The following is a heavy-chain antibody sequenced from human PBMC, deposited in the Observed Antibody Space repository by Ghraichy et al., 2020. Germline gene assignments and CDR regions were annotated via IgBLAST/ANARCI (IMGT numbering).Heavy chain of an antibody. CDR2: IYYSGST. D-gene: IGHD1-26*01. J-gene: IGHJ5*02. CDR1: GGSISSYY. Sequence: ETLSLTCTVSGGSISSYYWSWIRQPPGKGLEWIGYIYYSGSTNYNPSLKSRVTISVDTSKNQFSLKLSSVTAADTAVYYCAREIVGPTTWFDPWGQGTLVTVSS. V-gene: IGHV4-59*01. CDR3: AREIVGPTTWFDP.